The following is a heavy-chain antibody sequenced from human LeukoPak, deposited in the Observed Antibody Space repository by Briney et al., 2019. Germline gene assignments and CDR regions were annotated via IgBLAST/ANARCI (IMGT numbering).Heavy chain of an antibody. CDR2: IYYSGST. CDR3: ARHRAVSVVGNFYFDY. Sequence: SIXXXSYXWGWIRQPPGKGLEWIGSIYYSGSTYYNPSLKSRVTISVDTSKNQFSLKLSSVTAADTAVYYCARHRAVSVVGNFYFDYWGQGTLVTVSS. CDR1: SIXXXSYX. J-gene: IGHJ4*02. D-gene: IGHD1-26*01. V-gene: IGHV4-39*01.